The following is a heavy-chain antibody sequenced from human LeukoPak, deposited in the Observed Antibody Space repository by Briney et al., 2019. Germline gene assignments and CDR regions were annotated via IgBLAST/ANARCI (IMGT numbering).Heavy chain of an antibody. CDR1: GGTFSSYA. V-gene: IGHV1-69*05. D-gene: IGHD3-10*01. Sequence: SVKVSCKASGGTFSSYAISWVRQAPGQGLEWMGGIIPIFGTANYAQKFQGRVTITTDESTSTAYMELSSLRSEDTAVYYCARDPVPYYYGSGTPSPDNWFDPWGQGTLVTVSS. CDR3: ARDPVPYYYGSGTPSPDNWFDP. CDR2: IIPIFGTA. J-gene: IGHJ5*02.